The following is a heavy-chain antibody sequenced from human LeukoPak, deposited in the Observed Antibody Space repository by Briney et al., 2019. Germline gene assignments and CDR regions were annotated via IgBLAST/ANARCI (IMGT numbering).Heavy chain of an antibody. J-gene: IGHJ4*02. CDR1: GFTFRNNW. CDR3: SSDFLAY. CDR2: INPDGTYT. V-gene: IGHV3-74*01. Sequence: PGGALRLSCAASGFTFRNNWMHWVRQDPDKGLIYVSRINPDGTYTNYADSVKGRFTVSRDQAKNPVFLQMNSLRVDDTAVYFCSSDFLAYWGQGILVNVSS.